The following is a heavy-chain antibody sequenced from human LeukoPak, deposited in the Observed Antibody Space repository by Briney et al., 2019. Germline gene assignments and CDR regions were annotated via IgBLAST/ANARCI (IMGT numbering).Heavy chain of an antibody. CDR2: ISSSGSTI. J-gene: IGHJ3*02. CDR3: ARDTYDSSGYYYARQAFDI. Sequence: PGGTLRLSCVASGFTFSSHGMNWVRQAPGKGLEWVSYISSSGSTIYYADSVKGRFTISRDNAKNSLYLQMNSLRAEDTAVYYCARDTYDSSGYYYARQAFDIWGQGTMVTVSS. CDR1: GFTFSSHG. D-gene: IGHD3-22*01. V-gene: IGHV3-48*04.